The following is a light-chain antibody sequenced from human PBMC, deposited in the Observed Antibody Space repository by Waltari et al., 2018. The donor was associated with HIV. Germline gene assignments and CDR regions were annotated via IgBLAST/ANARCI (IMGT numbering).Light chain of an antibody. CDR3: QSYDSSLSGYVV. CDR1: SSNIGAGYD. Sequence: QSVLTQPPSVSGAPGQRVTISCTGSSSNIGAGYDVHWYQQLPGTAPKLLIYGNSKRPAGVPDRFSGSKSGTSASLAITGLQAEDEAEYYCQSYDSSLSGYVVFGGGTKLTVL. V-gene: IGLV1-40*01. CDR2: GNS. J-gene: IGLJ2*01.